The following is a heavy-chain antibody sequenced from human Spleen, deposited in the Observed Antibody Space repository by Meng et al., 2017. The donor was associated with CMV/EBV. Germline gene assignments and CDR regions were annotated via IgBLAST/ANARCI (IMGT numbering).Heavy chain of an antibody. CDR2: SRNKANRYTT. D-gene: IGHD1-1*01. V-gene: IGHV3-72*01. Sequence: GGSLRLSCAASGFIFSDHYLDWVRQTPGKGLEWVGRSRNKANRYTTEYAASVKGRFTVSRDESKNSLNLQMNSLKTEDTAVYYCVRGYNSFDSWGQGTLVTVSS. CDR3: VRGYNSFDS. J-gene: IGHJ4*02. CDR1: GFIFSDHY.